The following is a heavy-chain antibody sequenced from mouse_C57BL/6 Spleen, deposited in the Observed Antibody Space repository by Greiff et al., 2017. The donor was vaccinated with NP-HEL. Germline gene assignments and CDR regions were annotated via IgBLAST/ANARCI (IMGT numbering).Heavy chain of an antibody. CDR1: GYTFTSYG. CDR3: ARGGVMDYDGYYGDY. CDR2: IYPRSGNT. V-gene: IGHV1-81*01. Sequence: QVQLQQSGAELARPGASVKLSCKASGYTFTSYGISWVKQRTGQGLEWIGEIYPRSGNTYYNEKFKGKATLTADKSSSTAYMELRSLTSEDSAVYFCARGGVMDYDGYYGDYWGQGTTLTVSS. J-gene: IGHJ2*01. D-gene: IGHD2-3*01.